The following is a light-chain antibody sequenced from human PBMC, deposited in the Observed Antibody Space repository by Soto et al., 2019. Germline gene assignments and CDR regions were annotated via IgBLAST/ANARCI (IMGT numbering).Light chain of an antibody. CDR1: QSVSSN. CDR2: GAS. V-gene: IGKV1-12*01. Sequence: DIQMTQSPSSVSASAGDRVTLSCRASQSVSSNLAWYQQKPGQAPSLLIYGASTMQSGVPSRFRGSGSGTDFTLTISRLQPEDFETYYCQQSNSFPWTFGQGTKVDIK. J-gene: IGKJ1*01. CDR3: QQSNSFPWT.